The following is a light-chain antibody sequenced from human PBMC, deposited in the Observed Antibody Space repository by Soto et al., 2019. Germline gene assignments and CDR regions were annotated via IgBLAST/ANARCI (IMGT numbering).Light chain of an antibody. V-gene: IGKV3-15*01. Sequence: EIVMTQSPATLSVSPGERATLSCRASQSVGSHLAWYQQRPGQAPRLLIYGASYRATGIPARFSGSGSGTDFTLIISSLQSEDFAVYYCHHYGISPPWTFGQGTKVEIK. J-gene: IGKJ1*01. CDR3: HHYGISPPWT. CDR1: QSVGSH. CDR2: GAS.